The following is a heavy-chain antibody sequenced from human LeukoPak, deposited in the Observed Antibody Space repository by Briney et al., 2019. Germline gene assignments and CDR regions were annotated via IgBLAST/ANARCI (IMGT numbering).Heavy chain of an antibody. J-gene: IGHJ5*02. V-gene: IGHV4-39*07. CDR1: GGSISSSSYY. D-gene: IGHD6-6*01. CDR3: ATAHEYSSSSPSLFSHWFDP. CDR2: IYYSGST. Sequence: PSGTLSLTCAVSGGSISSSSYYWGWIRQPPGRGLEWIGNIYYSGSTYYNPSLKSRVIISVDTSKNQFSLRLSSVTAADTAVYYCATAHEYSSSSPSLFSHWFDPWGQGTLVTVSS.